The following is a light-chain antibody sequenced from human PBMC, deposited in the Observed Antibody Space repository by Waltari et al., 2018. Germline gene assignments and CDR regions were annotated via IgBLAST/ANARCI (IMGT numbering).Light chain of an antibody. J-gene: IGKJ2*01. CDR1: QSVLYSSNNQNY. Sequence: DIVMTQSPDSLAVSLGERATINCKFSQSVLYSSNNQNYLAWYQRKPGQPPKLLIYWASTRESGVPDRFSGSGSGTDFTLTISSLQAEDVAVYYCQQYYSTPPHTFGQGTKLEIK. CDR2: WAS. CDR3: QQYYSTPPHT. V-gene: IGKV4-1*01.